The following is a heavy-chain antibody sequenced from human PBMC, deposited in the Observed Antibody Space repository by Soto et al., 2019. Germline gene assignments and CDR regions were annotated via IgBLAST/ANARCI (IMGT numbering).Heavy chain of an antibody. CDR3: ARGRYCLTGRCFPNWFDS. V-gene: IGHV4-30-4*01. CDR2: IYRSATT. D-gene: IGHD2-15*01. J-gene: IGHJ5*01. CDR1: GDSISTVDYF. Sequence: SETLSLTCSVSGDSISTVDYFWAWIRQPPGQALEYIGYIYRSATTYYNPSFEGRVAISLDTSKSHFSLNVTSVTAADTAVYFCARGRYCLTGRCFPNWFDSWGQGTLVTVSS.